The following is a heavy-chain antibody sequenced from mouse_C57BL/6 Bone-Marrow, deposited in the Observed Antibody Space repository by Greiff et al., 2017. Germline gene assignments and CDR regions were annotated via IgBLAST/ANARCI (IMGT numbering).Heavy chain of an antibody. CDR2: IYPRDGST. CDR3: ARRPYGYDAHWYFDV. Sequence: VKLVESDAELVKPGASVKISCKVSGYTFTDHTIHWMKQRPEQGLEWIGYIYPRDGSTKYNEKFKGKATLTADKSSSTAYMQLNSLTSEDSAVYFCARRPYGYDAHWYFDVWGTGTTVTVSS. CDR1: GYTFTDHT. V-gene: IGHV1-78*01. J-gene: IGHJ1*03. D-gene: IGHD2-2*01.